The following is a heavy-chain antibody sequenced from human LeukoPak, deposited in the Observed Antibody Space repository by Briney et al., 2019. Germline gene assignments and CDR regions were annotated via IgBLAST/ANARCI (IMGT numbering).Heavy chain of an antibody. J-gene: IGHJ4*02. V-gene: IGHV4-39*01. CDR1: GGSISSGSYY. CDR3: ARQGDPNYGDAIDY. D-gene: IGHD4-17*01. CDR2: IYHSGST. Sequence: PSETLSLTCTVSGGSISSGSYYWGWIRQPPGKGLEWIGSIYHSGSTYYNPSLKSRVTISVDTSKNQFSLKLSSVTAADTAVYYCARQGDPNYGDAIDYWGQGTLVTVSS.